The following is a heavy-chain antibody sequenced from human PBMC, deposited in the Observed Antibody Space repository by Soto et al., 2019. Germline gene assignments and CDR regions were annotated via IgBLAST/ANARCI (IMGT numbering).Heavy chain of an antibody. J-gene: IGHJ6*02. D-gene: IGHD3-3*01. V-gene: IGHV4-34*01. CDR1: GGSFSGYY. CDR3: ASTDFGVGYYYYGMDV. CDR2: INHSGST. Sequence: SETLSLTCAVYGGSFSGYYWSWIRQPPGKGLEWIGEINHSGSTNYNPSLKSRLTISVDTSKNQFSLKRSSVTAADTAVYYCASTDFGVGYYYYGMDVWGQGTTVTVSS.